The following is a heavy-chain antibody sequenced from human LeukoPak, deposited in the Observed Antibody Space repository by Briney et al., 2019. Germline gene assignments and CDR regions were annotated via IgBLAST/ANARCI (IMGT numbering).Heavy chain of an antibody. CDR2: INPNSGGT. CDR3: ARDYNSLERPYDNWFDP. Sequence: GASVKVSCKASGYTFTGYYMHWVRQAPGQGLEWMGWINPNSGGTNYAQKFQGRVTMTRDTSISTAYMELSRLRSDDTAVYYCARDYNSLERPYDNWFDPWGQGTLVTVSS. CDR1: GYTFTGYY. D-gene: IGHD1-1*01. J-gene: IGHJ5*02. V-gene: IGHV1-2*02.